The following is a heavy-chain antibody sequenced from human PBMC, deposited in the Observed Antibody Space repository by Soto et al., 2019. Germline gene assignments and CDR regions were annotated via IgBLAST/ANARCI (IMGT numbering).Heavy chain of an antibody. V-gene: IGHV1-3*05. D-gene: IGHD2-21*02. Sequence: QVQLVQSGAEEKKPGASVKVSCKASGYTFTSYAMHWVRQAPGQRLEWMGWINAGNVNTKYSQKFQGRVTITRDTSASTAYMELSSLRSEDTAVYYCARSIVVVTALDYWGQGTLVTVSS. CDR3: ARSIVVVTALDY. CDR2: INAGNVNT. CDR1: GYTFTSYA. J-gene: IGHJ4*02.